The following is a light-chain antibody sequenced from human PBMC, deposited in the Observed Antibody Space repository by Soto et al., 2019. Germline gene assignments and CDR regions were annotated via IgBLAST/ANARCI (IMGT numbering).Light chain of an antibody. CDR3: QQSYSTPIT. CDR2: AAS. CDR1: QSISNY. V-gene: IGKV1-39*01. Sequence: DIQMTQSPSSLPASVVDRVTITFRASQSISNYLNWYQQKPGKAPKVLIYAASNLQSGVPSRFSGSGSGTDFTLTISSLQPEDFATYYCQQSYSTPITFGQGTRLEIK. J-gene: IGKJ5*01.